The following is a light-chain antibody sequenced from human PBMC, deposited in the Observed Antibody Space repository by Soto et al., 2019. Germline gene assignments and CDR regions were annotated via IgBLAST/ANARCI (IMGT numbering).Light chain of an antibody. V-gene: IGKV1-5*01. CDR3: QQYATYAPST. J-gene: IGKJ1*01. CDR1: QSIGTW. Sequence: DIQLTQSPSTLSASVGDRVTITCRASQSIGTWLAWYQHRPGEGPKLLIHDASTLESGVPSRFSGSGSATEFSLTISSLESGDSGTYYCQQYATYAPSTFGQGTKVEIK. CDR2: DAS.